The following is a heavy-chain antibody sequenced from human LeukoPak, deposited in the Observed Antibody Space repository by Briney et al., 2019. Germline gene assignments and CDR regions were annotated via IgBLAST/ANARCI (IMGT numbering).Heavy chain of an antibody. V-gene: IGHV5-51*01. J-gene: IGHJ4*02. CDR3: ARGPYGSGSYYSRVYYFDY. CDR2: IYPGDSDT. Sequence: GASLKISCKGSGSSFTSYWIGGVRQTPGKGLEWMGIIYPGDSDTRYSPSFQGQVTISADKSISTAYLQRSSLKASDTAMYYCARGPYGSGSYYSRVYYFDYWGQGTLVTVSS. CDR1: GSSFTSYW. D-gene: IGHD3-10*01.